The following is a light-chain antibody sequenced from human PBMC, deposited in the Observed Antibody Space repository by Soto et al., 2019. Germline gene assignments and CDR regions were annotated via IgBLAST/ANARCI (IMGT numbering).Light chain of an antibody. V-gene: IGKV1-5*03. CDR2: KAS. J-gene: IGKJ1*01. CDR3: QQYNTYWT. CDR1: QSISSY. Sequence: DIQMTHSPSSLSASVVDIFTITCRASQSISSYLNWYQQKPGKAPKLLIHKASSLESGVPSRFSGGESGTEFTLTISSLQPDDFATYYCQQYNTYWTFGQGTKVDI.